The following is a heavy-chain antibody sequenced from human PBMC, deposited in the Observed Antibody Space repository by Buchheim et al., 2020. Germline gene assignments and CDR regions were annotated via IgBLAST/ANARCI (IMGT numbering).Heavy chain of an antibody. CDR2: LSYSGNT. J-gene: IGHJ3*01. Sequence: QVRLQESGPGLVKPSETLSLTCAVSGASVSSGEYYYNWIRQSPGQGLEWIGYLSYSGNTYYNPSLESRVTIYLESYKNHFPLQLTSVTAADTAVFYCARADSSGIFFAVWG. D-gene: IGHD3-10*01. CDR3: ARADSSGIFFAV. V-gene: IGHV4-30-4*01. CDR1: GASVSSGEYY.